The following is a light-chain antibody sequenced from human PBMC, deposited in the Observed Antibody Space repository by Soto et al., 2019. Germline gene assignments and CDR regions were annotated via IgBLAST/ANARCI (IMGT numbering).Light chain of an antibody. CDR3: QSYDSSLSGSAVYV. J-gene: IGLJ1*01. CDR1: SSNIGAGYD. V-gene: IGLV1-40*01. CDR2: GNS. Sequence: QSVLTQPPSVSGAPGQRVTISCTGSSSNIGAGYDVHWYQQLPGTAPKLLIYGNSNRPSGVPDRFSGSKSGTSASLAITGLQAEDEADYYCQSYDSSLSGSAVYVFGTGTNVTVL.